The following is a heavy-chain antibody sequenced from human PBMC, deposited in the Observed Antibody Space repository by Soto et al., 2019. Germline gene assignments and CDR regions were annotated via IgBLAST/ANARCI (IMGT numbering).Heavy chain of an antibody. J-gene: IGHJ6*02. CDR3: ARGGYSSSNYYYGMDV. D-gene: IGHD6-6*01. CDR1: GYTFTNYA. V-gene: IGHV1-3*01. CDR2: INAGNGNT. Sequence: AASVKVSCKASGYTFTNYAMHWVRQAPGQRLEWMGWINAGNGNTKYSQKFQGRVTITRDTSASTAYMELSSLRSEDTAVYYCARGGYSSSNYYYGMDVWGQGTTVTVSS.